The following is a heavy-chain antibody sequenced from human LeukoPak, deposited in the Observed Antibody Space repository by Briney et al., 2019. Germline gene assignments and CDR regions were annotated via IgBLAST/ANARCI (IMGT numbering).Heavy chain of an antibody. Sequence: GASVTVSFTASGYTFTSYGISWVRQAPGQGLEWMGCIATYNGETNYAQKFQDTVTMTTDTSTSTAYMELRSLRSDDTAVYYCARAGSNSNYPSEIRFDPWGQGTLVTVSS. J-gene: IGHJ5*02. CDR3: ARAGSNSNYPSEIRFDP. D-gene: IGHD4-11*01. CDR2: IATYNGET. CDR1: GYTFTSYG. V-gene: IGHV1-18*01.